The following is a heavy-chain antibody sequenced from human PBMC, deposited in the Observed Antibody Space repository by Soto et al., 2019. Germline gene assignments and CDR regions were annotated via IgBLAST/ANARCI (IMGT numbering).Heavy chain of an antibody. CDR1: GGSISSSSYY. CDR2: IYYSGST. Sequence: SETLSLTCTVSGGSISSSSYYWGWIRQPPGKGLEWIGSIYYSGSTFYNPSHKSRVTISVDTSKNQFSLKLSSVNAADTAVYYCARHWGGDTAMAPFDFWGQGTLVTVSS. D-gene: IGHD5-18*01. CDR3: ARHWGGDTAMAPFDF. V-gene: IGHV4-39*01. J-gene: IGHJ4*02.